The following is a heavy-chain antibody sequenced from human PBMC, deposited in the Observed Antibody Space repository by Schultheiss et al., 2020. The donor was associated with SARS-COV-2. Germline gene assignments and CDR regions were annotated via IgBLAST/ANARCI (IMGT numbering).Heavy chain of an antibody. D-gene: IGHD3-3*01. CDR1: GGSISSSSYY. CDR2: IYYSGST. J-gene: IGHJ6*02. CDR3: ARDGGAIFGVVGGYYYYGMDV. Sequence: SETLSLTCTVSGGSISSSSYYWGWIRQPPGKGLEWIGYIYYSGSTNYNPSLKSRVTISVDTSKNQFSLKLSSVTAADTAVYYCARDGGAIFGVVGGYYYYGMDVWGQGTTVTVSS. V-gene: IGHV4-61*05.